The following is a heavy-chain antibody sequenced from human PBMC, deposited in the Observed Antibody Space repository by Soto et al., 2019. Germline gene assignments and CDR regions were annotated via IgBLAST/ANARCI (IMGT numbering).Heavy chain of an antibody. CDR1: GFTFSSYE. J-gene: IGHJ6*02. D-gene: IGHD3-3*01. Sequence: EVQLMESGGGLVQPGGSLRLSCAASGFTFSSYEMNWVRQAPGKGLEWVSYISSSGSTIYYADSVKGRFTISRDNAKNSLYLQMHSLRADDTAVYYCARGSIYDFYYGMDVWGQGTTVTVSS. CDR3: ARGSIYDFYYGMDV. CDR2: ISSSGSTI. V-gene: IGHV3-48*03.